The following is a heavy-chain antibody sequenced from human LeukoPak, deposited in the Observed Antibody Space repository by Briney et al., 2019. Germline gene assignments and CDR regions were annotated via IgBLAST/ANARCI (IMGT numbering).Heavy chain of an antibody. CDR1: GFTFSSYG. D-gene: IGHD3-10*02. Sequence: GGSLRLSCAASGFTFSSYGMHWVRQAPGKGLEWVAVISYDGSKQSYVDSGKGRFTISRDNSKNTLYLQINSLSAEDTAVYFCAKDMFPGLGSAFDIWGQGTMVTVSS. CDR3: AKDMFPGLGSAFDI. CDR2: ISYDGSKQ. V-gene: IGHV3-30*18. J-gene: IGHJ3*02.